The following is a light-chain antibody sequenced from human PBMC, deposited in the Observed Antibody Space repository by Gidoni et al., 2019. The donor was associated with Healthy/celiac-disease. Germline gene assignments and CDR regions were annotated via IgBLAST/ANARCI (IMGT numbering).Light chain of an antibody. V-gene: IGLV2-11*01. CDR2: DVS. J-gene: IGLJ1*01. CDR3: CSYAGSYTYV. Sequence: QSALTQPRSVSGSPGQSVTISRTGTSSDVGGYNSVPWYQQHPGKAPKLMIYDVSKRPAVVPDRFSGSKSGNTASLTISGLQAEDEADYYCCSYAGSYTYVFGTGTKVTVL. CDR1: SSDVGGYNS.